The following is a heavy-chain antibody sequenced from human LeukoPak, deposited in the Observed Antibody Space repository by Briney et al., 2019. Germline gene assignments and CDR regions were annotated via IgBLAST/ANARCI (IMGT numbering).Heavy chain of an antibody. CDR1: GFTFSYAW. J-gene: IGHJ4*02. V-gene: IGHV3-15*01. Sequence: GGSLRLSCAASGFTFSYAWMSWVRQPPGKGLEWVGRIKSKADGGTADYAAPVKGRFTISRDDSKNTPYLQMNSLKIEDTAVYYCATEAGSTTWYSSRFDYWGQGTLVTVSS. CDR3: ATEAGSTTWYSSRFDY. D-gene: IGHD2/OR15-2a*01. CDR2: IKSKADGGTA.